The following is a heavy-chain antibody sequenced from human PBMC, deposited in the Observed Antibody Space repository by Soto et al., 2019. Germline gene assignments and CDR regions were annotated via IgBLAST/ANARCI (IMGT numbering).Heavy chain of an antibody. CDR1: GYSFTSYW. Sequence: GESLKISCKGSGYSFTSYWIGWVRQMPGKGLECMGIIYPGDSDTRYSPSFQGQVTISADKSISTAYLQWSSLKASDTAMYYCARTAAAGKYYYGMVVWGQGTTVTGSS. CDR2: IYPGDSDT. V-gene: IGHV5-51*01. J-gene: IGHJ6*02. CDR3: ARTAAAGKYYYGMVV. D-gene: IGHD6-13*01.